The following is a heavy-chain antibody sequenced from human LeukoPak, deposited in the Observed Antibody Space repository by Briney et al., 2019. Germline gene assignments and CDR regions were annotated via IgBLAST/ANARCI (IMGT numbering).Heavy chain of an antibody. J-gene: IGHJ4*01. CDR3: ARGIYSSGWSYFDY. Sequence: GGSLRLSCAASGFTFSNSAMSWVRQAPGKGLEWVSTLSGSGITTYYADSVKGLFTISRDNSKNTLYLQMNSLRAEDTAVYYCARGIYSSGWSYFDYWGHGTLVTVSS. CDR1: GFTFSNSA. CDR2: LSGSGITT. D-gene: IGHD6-19*01. V-gene: IGHV3-23*01.